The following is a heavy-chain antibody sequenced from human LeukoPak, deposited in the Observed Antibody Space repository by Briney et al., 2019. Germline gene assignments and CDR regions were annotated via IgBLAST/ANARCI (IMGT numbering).Heavy chain of an antibody. CDR1: GFTFSSYA. Sequence: GGSLRLSCAASGFTFSSYAMSWVRQAPGKGLGWVSAISGSGGSTYYADSVKGRFTISRDNSKNTLYLQMNSLRAEDTAVYYCAKVQYYYDSSGYLYYFDYWGQGTLVTVSS. CDR2: ISGSGGST. V-gene: IGHV3-23*01. CDR3: AKVQYYYDSSGYLYYFDY. D-gene: IGHD3-22*01. J-gene: IGHJ4*02.